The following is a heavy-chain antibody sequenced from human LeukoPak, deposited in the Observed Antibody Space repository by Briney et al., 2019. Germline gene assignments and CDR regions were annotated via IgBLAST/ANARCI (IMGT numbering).Heavy chain of an antibody. J-gene: IGHJ4*02. CDR1: GYTFTGYY. CDR2: IYPNSGAT. V-gene: IGHV1-2*02. CDR3: GTLLSNGPFDY. Sequence: AASVKVSCKASGYTFTGYYMHWVRQAPGQGLEWIGYIYPNSGATKYAQKFQGRVTMTRDTSISTAYVELSGLRSDDTAVYYCGTLLSNGPFDYWGQGSLVTVSS.